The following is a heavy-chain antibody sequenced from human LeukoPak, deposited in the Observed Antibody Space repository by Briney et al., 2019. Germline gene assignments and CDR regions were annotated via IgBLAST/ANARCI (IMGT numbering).Heavy chain of an antibody. J-gene: IGHJ4*02. CDR1: GGSFSGYY. V-gene: IGHV4-34*01. CDR3: ARGGIYSAAYYFDY. Sequence: SETLSLTCAVYGGSFSGYYWSWIRQPPGKGLEWIGEINHSGSTNYNPSLKSRVTISVDTSKNQFPLKLSSVTAADTAVYYCARGGIYSAAYYFDYWGQGTLVTVSS. CDR2: INHSGST. D-gene: IGHD6-13*01.